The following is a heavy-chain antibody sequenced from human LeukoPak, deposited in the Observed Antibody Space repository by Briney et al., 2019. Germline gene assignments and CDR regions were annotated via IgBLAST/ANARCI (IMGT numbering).Heavy chain of an antibody. J-gene: IGHJ4*02. CDR1: GGSISSYY. D-gene: IGHD6-13*01. Sequence: SETLSLTCTVSGGSISSYYWSWIRQPPGKGLEWIGYIYYSGSTKYNPSLKSRVTISVDTSKNQFSLKLSSVTAADTAVCYCARGPPVGSSWSIDYWGQGTLVTVSS. CDR2: IYYSGST. CDR3: ARGPPVGSSWSIDY. V-gene: IGHV4-59*01.